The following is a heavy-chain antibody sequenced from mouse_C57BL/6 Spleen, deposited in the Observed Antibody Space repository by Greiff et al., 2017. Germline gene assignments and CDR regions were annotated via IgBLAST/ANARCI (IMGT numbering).Heavy chain of an antibody. D-gene: IGHD2-1*01. Sequence: VQLQQPGAELVKPGASVKLSYKASGYTFTSYWMHWVKQRPGRGLEWIGRIDPNSGGTKYNEKFKSKATLTVDKPSSTAYMQLSSLTSEDSAVYYCATIYYGNYGYAMDYWGQGTSVTVSS. V-gene: IGHV1-72*01. CDR3: ATIYYGNYGYAMDY. J-gene: IGHJ4*01. CDR2: IDPNSGGT. CDR1: GYTFTSYW.